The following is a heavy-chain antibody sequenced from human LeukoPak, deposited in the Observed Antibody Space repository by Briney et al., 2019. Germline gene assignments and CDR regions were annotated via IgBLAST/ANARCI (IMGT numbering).Heavy chain of an antibody. CDR1: GYTFNSYD. D-gene: IGHD1-7*01. V-gene: IGHV1-8*01. Sequence: ASVKVSCKASGYTFNSYDIDWVRQATGQGLEWMGWMNPNSGNTGYAQKFQGRVTMTRNTSISTAYMELSSLRSEDTAVYYCARGQLPNDYGDYWGQGTLVTVSS. J-gene: IGHJ4*02. CDR2: MNPNSGNT. CDR3: ARGQLPNDYGDY.